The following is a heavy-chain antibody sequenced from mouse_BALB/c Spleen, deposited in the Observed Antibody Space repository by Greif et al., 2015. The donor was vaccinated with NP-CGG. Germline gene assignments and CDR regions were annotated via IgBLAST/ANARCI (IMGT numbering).Heavy chain of an antibody. V-gene: IGHV2-9*02. CDR1: GFSLTSYG. Sequence: VQLQQSGPGLVAPSQSLSITCTVSGFSLTSYGVHWVRQPPGKGLEWLGVIWAGGSTNYNSALMSRLSISKDNSKSQVFLKMNSLRTDDTAMYYCARDLTYYRYDGAYWGQGTLVTVSA. CDR3: ARDLTYYRYDGAY. J-gene: IGHJ3*01. CDR2: IWAGGST. D-gene: IGHD2-14*01.